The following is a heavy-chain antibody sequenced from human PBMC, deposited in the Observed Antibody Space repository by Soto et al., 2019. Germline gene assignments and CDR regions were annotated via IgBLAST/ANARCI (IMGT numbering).Heavy chain of an antibody. CDR1: GGSFSGYY. V-gene: IGHV4-34*01. D-gene: IGHD2-2*01. CDR3: ARDRKYQLVNTKFNWFDP. Sequence: QVQLQQWGAGLLKPSETLSLTCAVYGGSFSGYYWNWIRQPPGKGLEWIGEVNDSGSTNYKPSLKSRVAISVDKSKTQFSLRLSSVTAADTAVYYCARDRKYQLVNTKFNWFDPWGQGTLVTVSS. J-gene: IGHJ5*02. CDR2: VNDSGST.